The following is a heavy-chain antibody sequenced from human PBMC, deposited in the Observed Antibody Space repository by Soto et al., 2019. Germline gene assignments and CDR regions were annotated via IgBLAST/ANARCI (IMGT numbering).Heavy chain of an antibody. CDR1: GGSISSGGYY. Sequence: PSETLSLTCTVSGGSISSGGYYWSWIRQHPGKGLEWIGYIYYSGSTYYSPSLKSRVTISVDTSKNQFSLKLSSVTAADTAVYYCASSPGGGRQPGYYYYGMDVWGQGTTVTVSS. V-gene: IGHV4-31*03. D-gene: IGHD3-16*01. J-gene: IGHJ6*02. CDR3: ASSPGGGRQPGYYYYGMDV. CDR2: IYYSGST.